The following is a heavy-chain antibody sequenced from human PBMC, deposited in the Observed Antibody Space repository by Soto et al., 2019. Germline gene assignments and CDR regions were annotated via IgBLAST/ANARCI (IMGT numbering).Heavy chain of an antibody. Sequence: SETLSLTCTVSGGSISSYYCSWIRQPPGKGLEWIGYIYYSGSTNYNPSLKSRVTISVDTSKNQFSLKLSSVTAADTAVYYCARDRPYYYGSGNYYYYYGMDVWGQGTTVTVSS. CDR2: IYYSGST. D-gene: IGHD3-10*01. CDR1: GGSISSYY. CDR3: ARDRPYYYGSGNYYYYYGMDV. J-gene: IGHJ6*02. V-gene: IGHV4-59*01.